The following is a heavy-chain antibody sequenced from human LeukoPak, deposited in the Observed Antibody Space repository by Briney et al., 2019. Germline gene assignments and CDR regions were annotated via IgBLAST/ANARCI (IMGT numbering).Heavy chain of an antibody. Sequence: PGGSLRLSCAASGFTFSSYAMSWVRQAPGKGLEWVSAISGSGGSTYYADSVKGRFTISRDNSKNTLYLQMNSLRAEDTAVYYCASVLAVAGREDAFDIWGQGTMVTVSS. D-gene: IGHD6-19*01. CDR3: ASVLAVAGREDAFDI. V-gene: IGHV3-23*01. J-gene: IGHJ3*02. CDR1: GFTFSSYA. CDR2: ISGSGGST.